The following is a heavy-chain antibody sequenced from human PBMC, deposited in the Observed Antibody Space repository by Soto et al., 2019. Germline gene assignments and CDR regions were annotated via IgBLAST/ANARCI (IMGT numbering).Heavy chain of an antibody. V-gene: IGHV3-23*01. J-gene: IGHJ6*03. CDR1: GFTFSSYA. Sequence: EVQLLESGGGLVQPGGSLRLSCAASGFTFSSYAMSWVRQAPGKGLECVSAISGSGGSTYYADSVKGRFTISRDNSKNTLYLQMNSLRAEDTAVYYCAKEQGYCSGGSCYAAFYYYYYMDVWGKGTTVTVSS. CDR2: ISGSGGST. D-gene: IGHD2-15*01. CDR3: AKEQGYCSGGSCYAAFYYYYYMDV.